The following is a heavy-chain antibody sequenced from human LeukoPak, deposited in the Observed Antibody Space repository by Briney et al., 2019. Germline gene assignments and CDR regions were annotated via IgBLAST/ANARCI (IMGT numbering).Heavy chain of an antibody. D-gene: IGHD2-2*02. J-gene: IGHJ2*01. CDR2: INPSAGST. V-gene: IGHV1-46*01. CDR1: GYTFTSYY. CDR3: ARDLGDIVLVPPAIYLDL. Sequence: ASVKVSCKASGYTFTSYYMHWVRRAPGQGLDWVGIINPSAGSTTYAQKFQGRVTMTRDTSTSTVYMELSSLRSEDTAVYYCARDLGDIVLVPPAIYLDLWGRGTLVTVS.